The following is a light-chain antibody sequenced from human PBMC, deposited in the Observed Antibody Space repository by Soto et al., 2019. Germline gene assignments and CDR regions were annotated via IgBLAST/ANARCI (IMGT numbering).Light chain of an antibody. Sequence: DIQMTQSPSTLSASVGDTVTITCRASQSINTWLAWYQQKPGKAHNLLIYKASSLESGVPSRFSGSGSGTEFTLTISSLQPDDFATYYCQQYNTDSWAFGQGTKVEIK. V-gene: IGKV1-5*03. CDR3: QQYNTDSWA. CDR1: QSINTW. CDR2: KAS. J-gene: IGKJ1*01.